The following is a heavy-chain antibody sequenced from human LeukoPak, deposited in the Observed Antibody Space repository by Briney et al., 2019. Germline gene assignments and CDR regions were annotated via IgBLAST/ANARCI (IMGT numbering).Heavy chain of an antibody. Sequence: SETLSLTCAVYGGSFSGYYWSWIRQPPGKGLEWIGEINHSGSTNYNPSLKSRVTISVDTSKNQFSLKLSSVTAVDTAVYYCARGVQEWLVLAIRLGVYYFDYWGQGTLVTVSS. CDR1: GGSFSGYY. CDR3: ARGVQEWLVLAIRLGVYYFDY. CDR2: INHSGST. J-gene: IGHJ4*02. D-gene: IGHD6-19*01. V-gene: IGHV4-34*01.